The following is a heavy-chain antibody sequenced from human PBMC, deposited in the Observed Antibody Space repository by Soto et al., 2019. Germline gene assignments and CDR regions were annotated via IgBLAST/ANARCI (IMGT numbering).Heavy chain of an antibody. CDR1: GHTFTNYY. V-gene: IGHV1-46*01. Sequence: QVQLVQSGAEVKKPGASVKVSCKASGHTFTNYYMHWVRQAPGQGLEWMGVISPNGDSTTYTQGLQGRVIITSDASSSTFYMNLSSLRSDATAVYYCATGGAYDLSTDPLDCWGEGTLVTVSS. D-gene: IGHD3-9*01. CDR3: ATGGAYDLSTDPLDC. CDR2: ISPNGDST. J-gene: IGHJ4*02.